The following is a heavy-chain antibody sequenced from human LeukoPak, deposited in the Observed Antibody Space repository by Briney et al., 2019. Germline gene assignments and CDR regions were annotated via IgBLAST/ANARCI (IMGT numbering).Heavy chain of an antibody. CDR1: GGSISSYY. D-gene: IGHD6-13*01. CDR2: IYYSGST. J-gene: IGHJ5*02. Sequence: SETLSLTCTVSGGSISSYYWSWIRQPPGKGLEWIGYIYYSGSTNYNPSLKSRVTISVDTSKNQFSLKLSSVTAADTAVYYCARGGDSSSWDNWFDPWGQGTLVTVSS. V-gene: IGHV4-59*01. CDR3: ARGGDSSSWDNWFDP.